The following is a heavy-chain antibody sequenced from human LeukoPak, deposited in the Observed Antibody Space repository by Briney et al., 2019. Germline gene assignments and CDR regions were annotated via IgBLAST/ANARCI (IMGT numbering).Heavy chain of an antibody. D-gene: IGHD5-24*01. Sequence: PGGSLRLSCAASGFTFGDYGMSWVRQAPGMGLEWVSSINWNGGNTAYADSVKGRFTISRDTAKDSLYLQLNSLRAEDTALYYCARDRGWLQYIDYWGQGTLVTVSS. J-gene: IGHJ4*02. CDR2: INWNGGNT. CDR1: GFTFGDYG. CDR3: ARDRGWLQYIDY. V-gene: IGHV3-20*04.